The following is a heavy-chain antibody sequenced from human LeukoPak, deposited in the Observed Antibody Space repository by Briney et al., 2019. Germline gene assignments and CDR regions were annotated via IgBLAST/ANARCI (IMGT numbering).Heavy chain of an antibody. J-gene: IGHJ4*02. CDR2: IGTVHDT. CDR3: ARGDYGASSLNFDY. CDR1: GFIFSSYD. V-gene: IGHV3-13*04. Sequence: GGSLRLSCATSGFIFSSYDMHWVRQAPGKGLEWVSSIGTVHDTYYLGSVKGRFTISRDRDENSLYLQMNNLRVGDTAVYYCARGDYGASSLNFDYWGQGVLVTVSS. D-gene: IGHD4-17*01.